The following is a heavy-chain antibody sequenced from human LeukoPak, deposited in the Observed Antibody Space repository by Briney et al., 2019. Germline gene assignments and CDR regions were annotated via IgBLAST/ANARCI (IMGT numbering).Heavy chain of an antibody. J-gene: IGHJ4*02. Sequence: GGSLRLSCPATGFTFSSYWMSWVRRAPGKGLEWVANIKQDGSEKYYVDSVKGRFTISRDNAKNSLYLQMNSLRAEDTAVYYCARENYYDSSGYPFDYWGQGTLVTVSS. D-gene: IGHD3-22*01. CDR1: GFTFSSYW. CDR3: ARENYYDSSGYPFDY. CDR2: IKQDGSEK. V-gene: IGHV3-7*03.